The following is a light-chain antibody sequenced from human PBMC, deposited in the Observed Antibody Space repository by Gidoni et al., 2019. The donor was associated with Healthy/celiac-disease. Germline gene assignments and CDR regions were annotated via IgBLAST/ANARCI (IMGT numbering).Light chain of an antibody. CDR1: QSVSSN. V-gene: IGKV3-15*01. J-gene: IGKJ4*01. Sequence: IVLPQSPATLSVSPGERATLSCRASQSVSSNLAWYQQKPGQAPRLLIYGASTRANGIPARFSGSGSGTEFTLTISSLKSEDFAVYYCQQYNNWAALTFGGXTKVEIK. CDR2: GAS. CDR3: QQYNNWAALT.